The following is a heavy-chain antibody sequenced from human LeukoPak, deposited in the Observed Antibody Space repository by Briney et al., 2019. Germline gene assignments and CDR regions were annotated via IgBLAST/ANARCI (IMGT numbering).Heavy chain of an antibody. Sequence: SVKVSCKASGGTFSSYAISWVRQAPGQGLEWMGRIIPIFGIANYAQKFQGRVTITADKSTSTAYMELSSLRSEDTAVYYCARGSTVVGTYNRFDPWGQGTLVTVSS. CDR2: IIPIFGIA. J-gene: IGHJ5*02. CDR1: GGTFSSYA. D-gene: IGHD4-23*01. CDR3: ARGSTVVGTYNRFDP. V-gene: IGHV1-69*04.